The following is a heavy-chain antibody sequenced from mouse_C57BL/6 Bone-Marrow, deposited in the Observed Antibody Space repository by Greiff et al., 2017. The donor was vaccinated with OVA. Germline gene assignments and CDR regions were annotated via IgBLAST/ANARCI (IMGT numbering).Heavy chain of an antibody. D-gene: IGHD2-5*01. CDR1: GYTFTSYW. Sequence: QVQLQQPGAELVKPGASVKLSCKASGYTFTSYWMHWVKQRPGQGLEWIGKIHPNSGSTNYTHKFKGKATLTVDKSSSTAYMQLSSLKSEDTAVYYCADIGPYSNYGVWGKGTTLTVAS. CDR3: ADIGPYSNYGV. V-gene: IGHV1-64*01. J-gene: IGHJ2*01. CDR2: IHPNSGST.